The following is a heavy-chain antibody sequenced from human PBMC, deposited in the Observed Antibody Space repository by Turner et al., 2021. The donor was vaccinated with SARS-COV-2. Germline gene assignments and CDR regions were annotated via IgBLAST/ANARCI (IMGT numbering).Heavy chain of an antibody. Sequence: EVQLLESGGGLVQPGGSLRLSCAASGFTFRSYAMSWVRQAPGKGLEWVSAISGSGGSTYYADSVKGRFTISRDNSKNTLYLQMNSLRAEDTAVYYCPKVATSGSAFDIWGQGTMVTVSS. J-gene: IGHJ3*02. V-gene: IGHV3-23*01. CDR1: GFTFRSYA. CDR2: ISGSGGST. CDR3: PKVATSGSAFDI. D-gene: IGHD3-10*01.